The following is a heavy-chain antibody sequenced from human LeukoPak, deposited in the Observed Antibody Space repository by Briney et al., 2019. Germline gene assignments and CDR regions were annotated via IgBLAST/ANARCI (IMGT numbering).Heavy chain of an antibody. D-gene: IGHD5-18*01. J-gene: IGHJ4*02. Sequence: GGSLRLSCAASGFTFSSYAMHWVRQAPGKGLEWVAVISYDGSNKYCADSVKGRFTISRDNSKNTLYLQMNSLRAEDTAVYYCARDRGGYSYGCDYWGQGTLVTVSS. CDR2: ISYDGSNK. CDR3: ARDRGGYSYGCDY. CDR1: GFTFSSYA. V-gene: IGHV3-30*04.